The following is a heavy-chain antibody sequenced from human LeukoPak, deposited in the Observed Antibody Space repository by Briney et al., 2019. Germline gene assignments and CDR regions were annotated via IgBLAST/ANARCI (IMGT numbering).Heavy chain of an antibody. CDR3: AIGTGSFDY. Sequence: PSETLSLTCTVSGASISTGGDFWSWIRQHPGKGLEWIGYIDYSGRTNDNPSLKSRVTISVDTSKNQFSLKLSSVTAADTAVYYCAIGTGSFDYWGQGTLVTVSS. J-gene: IGHJ4*02. CDR2: IDYSGRT. V-gene: IGHV4-61*08. CDR1: GASISTGGDF. D-gene: IGHD1-14*01.